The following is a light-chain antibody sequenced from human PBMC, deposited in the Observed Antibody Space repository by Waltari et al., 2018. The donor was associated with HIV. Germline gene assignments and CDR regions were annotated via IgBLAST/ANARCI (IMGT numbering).Light chain of an antibody. CDR1: QSVLYTSNNKNY. V-gene: IGKV4-1*01. J-gene: IGKJ2*01. CDR3: QQYYSTPSRYT. CDR2: WAS. Sequence: DIVMTQSPDSLAVSLGERATINCKSSQSVLYTSNNKNYLAWYQQKPGQPPKLLIYWASTQELGVPDRFSGSGSGTDFTLTISSLQAEDVAVYYCQQYYSTPSRYTFGQGTKLEIK.